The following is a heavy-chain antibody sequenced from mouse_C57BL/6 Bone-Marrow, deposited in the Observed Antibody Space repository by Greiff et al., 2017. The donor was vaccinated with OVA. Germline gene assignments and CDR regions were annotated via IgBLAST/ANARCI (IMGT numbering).Heavy chain of an antibody. CDR1: GYTFTSYW. Sequence: VKLVESGAELVKPGASVKMSCKASGYTFTSYWITWVKQRPGQGLEWIGDIYPGSGSTNYNEKFKSKATLTVDTSSSTAYMQLSSLTSEDSAVYYCARGPLYFDVWGTGTTVTVSS. V-gene: IGHV1-55*01. CDR3: ARGPLYFDV. J-gene: IGHJ1*03. CDR2: IYPGSGST.